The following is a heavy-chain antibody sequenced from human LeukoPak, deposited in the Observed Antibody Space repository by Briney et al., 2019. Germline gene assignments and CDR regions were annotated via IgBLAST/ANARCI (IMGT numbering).Heavy chain of an antibody. CDR1: GVSISSYY. CDR3: ARDTGCMDV. Sequence: PSGTLSLTCTVSGVSISSYYWSWIRQPPGKGLEWIGYIYYSGSTNCNPSLKSRVTISVDTSKNQFSLKLSSVTAADTAVYYCARDTGCMDVWGKGTTVTISS. CDR2: IYYSGST. J-gene: IGHJ6*03. V-gene: IGHV4-59*01.